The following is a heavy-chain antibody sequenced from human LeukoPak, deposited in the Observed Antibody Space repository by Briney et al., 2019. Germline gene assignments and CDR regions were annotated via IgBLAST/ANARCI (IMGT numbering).Heavy chain of an antibody. J-gene: IGHJ6*03. CDR2: FDPEDGEI. Sequence: ASVKVSCKVSGYTLTELSMHWVRQPPGKGLEWMGSFDPEDGEIIYAQKFQGRVTMTEDTSTDTGYMELSSLRSEDTAVYYCATGPPGDRGVLVYYYYMDVWGKGTSVTVSS. D-gene: IGHD2-21*02. CDR3: ATGPPGDRGVLVYYYYMDV. CDR1: GYTLTELS. V-gene: IGHV1-24*01.